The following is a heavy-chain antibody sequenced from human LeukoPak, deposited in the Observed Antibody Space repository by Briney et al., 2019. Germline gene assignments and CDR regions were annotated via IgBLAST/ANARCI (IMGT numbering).Heavy chain of an antibody. J-gene: IGHJ4*02. Sequence: SETLSLTCTVSGGSISSSSYYWGWIRQPPGKGLEWIGSIYYSGSTYYNPSLKSRVTISVDTSKNQFSLKLSSVTAADTAVYYCASPSPDPGYSSKDGPSVYWGQGTLVTVSS. D-gene: IGHD6-13*01. CDR1: GGSISSSSYY. CDR2: IYYSGST. CDR3: ASPSPDPGYSSKDGPSVY. V-gene: IGHV4-39*01.